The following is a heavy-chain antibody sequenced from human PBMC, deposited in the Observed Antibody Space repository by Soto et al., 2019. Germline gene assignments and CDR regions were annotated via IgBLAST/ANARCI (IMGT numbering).Heavy chain of an antibody. CDR1: GFTFTSSA. J-gene: IGHJ4*02. Sequence: SVKVSCKASGFTFTSSAVQWVRQARGQRLEWIGWIVVGSGNTNYAQKFQERVTITRDMSTSTAYMELSSLRSEDTAVYCCAARYSGWSPNFDYCGQGTLVTVSS. CDR3: AARYSGWSPNFDY. CDR2: IVVGSGNT. D-gene: IGHD1-26*01. V-gene: IGHV1-58*01.